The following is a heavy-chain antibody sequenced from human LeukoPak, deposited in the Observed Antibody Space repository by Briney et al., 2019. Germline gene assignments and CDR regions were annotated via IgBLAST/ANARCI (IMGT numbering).Heavy chain of an antibody. V-gene: IGHV3-23*01. D-gene: IGHD3-22*01. CDR1: GFTFRNYG. CDR2: ISGSGVTT. J-gene: IGHJ1*01. CDR3: AKEGYDSSGYYYAYFQH. Sequence: GGSLRLSCVASGFTFRNYGMHWVRQAPGKGLEWVSAISGSGVTTYYADSVKGRFTISRDNSKNTLYLQMNSLRAEDTAVYYCAKEGYDSSGYYYAYFQHWGQGTLVTVSS.